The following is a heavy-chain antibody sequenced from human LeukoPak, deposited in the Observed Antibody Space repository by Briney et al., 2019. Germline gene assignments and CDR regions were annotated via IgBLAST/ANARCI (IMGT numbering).Heavy chain of an antibody. V-gene: IGHV3-33*08. D-gene: IGHD2-2*01. CDR1: GFTFSDYY. CDR2: IWYDGSNK. J-gene: IGHJ4*02. CDR3: ARAPQYVFYFDY. Sequence: GGSLRLSCAASGFTFSDYYMSWIRQAPGKGLEWVAVIWYDGSNKYYADSVKGRFTISRDNSKNTLYLQMNSLRAEDTAVYYCARAPQYVFYFDYWGQGTLVTVSS.